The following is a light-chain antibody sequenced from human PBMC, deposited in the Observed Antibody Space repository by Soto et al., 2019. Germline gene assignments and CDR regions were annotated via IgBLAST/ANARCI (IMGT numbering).Light chain of an antibody. CDR3: SSYTRSATLVI. CDR2: EVR. J-gene: IGLJ2*01. Sequence: QSALTQPASVSASPGQSITISCTGTGSDIGLFNYVSWYQQHPHKAPKLIIFEVRNRPSGVSDRFSGSKSGNTASLTISGLQAGDEADYYCSSYTRSATLVIFGGGTQLTVL. V-gene: IGLV2-14*01. CDR1: GSDIGLFNY.